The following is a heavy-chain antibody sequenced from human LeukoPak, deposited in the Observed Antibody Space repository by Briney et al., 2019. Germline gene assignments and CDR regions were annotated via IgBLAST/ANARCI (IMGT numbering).Heavy chain of an antibody. Sequence: SETLSLTCTVSGGSISSYYWSWIRQPAGKGLEWIGRIYTSGSTNYNPFLKSRVTMSVDTSKNQFSLKLSSVTAADTAVYYCARELRYCSSTSCYYFDYWGQGTLVTVSS. CDR3: ARELRYCSSTSCYYFDY. D-gene: IGHD2-2*01. CDR1: GGSISSYY. V-gene: IGHV4-4*07. CDR2: IYTSGST. J-gene: IGHJ4*02.